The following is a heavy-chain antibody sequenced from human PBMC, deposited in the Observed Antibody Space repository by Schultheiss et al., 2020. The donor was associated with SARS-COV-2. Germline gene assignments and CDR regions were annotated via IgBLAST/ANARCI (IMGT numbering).Heavy chain of an antibody. CDR3: AKFSYSYGYG. CDR2: ISSSSSYI. CDR1: GFTFSSYA. Sequence: GGSLRLSCAASGFTFSSYAMSWVRQAPGKGLEWVSSISSSSSYIYYADSVKGRFTISRDNAKNSLYLQMNSLRAEDTAVYYCAKFSYSYGYGWGQGTLVTVSS. J-gene: IGHJ4*02. D-gene: IGHD5-18*01. V-gene: IGHV3-21*04.